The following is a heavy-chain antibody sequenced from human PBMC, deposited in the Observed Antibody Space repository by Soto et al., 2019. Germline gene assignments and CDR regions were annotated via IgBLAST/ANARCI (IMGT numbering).Heavy chain of an antibody. J-gene: IGHJ6*02. CDR2: ISGSGGST. Sequence: PGGSLRLSCAASGFTFSSYAMSWVRQAPGKGLEWVSAISGSGGSTYYADSVKGRFTISRDNSKNTLYLQMNSLRAEDTAVYYCAKDPGIQYSSGWYNYYYYGMDVWGQGTTVTVSS. D-gene: IGHD6-19*01. CDR1: GFTFSSYA. CDR3: AKDPGIQYSSGWYNYYYYGMDV. V-gene: IGHV3-23*01.